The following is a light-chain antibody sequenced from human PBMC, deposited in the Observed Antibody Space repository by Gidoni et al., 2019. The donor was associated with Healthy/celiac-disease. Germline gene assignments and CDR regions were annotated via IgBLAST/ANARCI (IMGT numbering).Light chain of an antibody. V-gene: IGLV4-69*01. Sequence: HLVLPQSPSASASLGPSVTLTCTLSSGHSSYAIAWHQQQPEKGPRYLMKLNSDGSHSKGDGIPDRFSGSSSGAERYLTISSLQSEDEADYYCQTWGTGFWVFGGGTKLTVL. CDR2: LNSDGSH. CDR1: SGHSSYA. J-gene: IGLJ3*02. CDR3: QTWGTGFWV.